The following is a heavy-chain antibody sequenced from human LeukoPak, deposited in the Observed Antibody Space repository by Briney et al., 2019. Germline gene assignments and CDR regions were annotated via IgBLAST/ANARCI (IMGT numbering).Heavy chain of an antibody. CDR2: IYHSGNT. V-gene: IGHV4-30-4*08. J-gene: IGHJ4*02. CDR1: GGSISSGDYY. CDR3: AKQEGGDYDFWSGYYPNHFDY. Sequence: TSSQTLSLTCTVSGGSISSGDYYWSWIRQPPGKGLEWIGYIYHSGNTYYNPSLKSRLTISVDTPRNQFSLKLRSVTAADTAVYYCAKQEGGDYDFWSGYYPNHFDYWGQGTLVTVSS. D-gene: IGHD3-3*01.